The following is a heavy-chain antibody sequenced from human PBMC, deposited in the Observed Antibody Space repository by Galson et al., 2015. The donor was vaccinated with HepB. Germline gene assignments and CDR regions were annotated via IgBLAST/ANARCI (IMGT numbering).Heavy chain of an antibody. Sequence: SLRLSCAASGSTFSSYAMHWVRQAPGKGLEWVAVISYDGSNKYYADSVKGRFTISRDNSKNTLYLQMNSLRAEDTAVYYCARWTPLAGFDYWGQGTLVTVSS. CDR3: ARWTPLAGFDY. CDR1: GSTFSSYA. J-gene: IGHJ4*02. CDR2: ISYDGSNK. V-gene: IGHV3-30-3*01. D-gene: IGHD2-15*01.